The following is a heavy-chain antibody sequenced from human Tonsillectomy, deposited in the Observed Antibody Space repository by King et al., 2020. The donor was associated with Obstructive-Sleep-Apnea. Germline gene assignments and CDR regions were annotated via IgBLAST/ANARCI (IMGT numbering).Heavy chain of an antibody. D-gene: IGHD3-9*01. J-gene: IGHJ4*02. CDR3: AKGQYFGRYDY. V-gene: IGHV4-34*01. CDR1: GASFSGYY. Sequence: VQLQQWGAGLLKPSETLSLTCAVDGASFSGYYWSWIRQPPGKGLEWIGEMNHSGSINYNPSLKSRVTILLDTSKNQFSLKLTSVTAADTAVYYCAKGQYFGRYDYWGQGTLVTVSS. CDR2: MNHSGSI.